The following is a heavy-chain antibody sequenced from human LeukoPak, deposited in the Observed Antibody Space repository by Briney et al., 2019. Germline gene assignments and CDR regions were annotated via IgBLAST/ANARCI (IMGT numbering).Heavy chain of an antibody. CDR2: IKSKTDGGTT. V-gene: IGHV3-15*01. J-gene: IGHJ4*02. Sequence: GRSLRLSCAASGFTFKNYGMHWVRQAPGKGLEWVGRIKSKTDGGTTDYAAPVKGRFTISRDDSKNTLYLQMNSLKTEDTAVYYCTTVGYDFWSGYSYWGQGTLVTVSS. CDR1: GFTFKNYG. D-gene: IGHD3-3*01. CDR3: TTVGYDFWSGYSY.